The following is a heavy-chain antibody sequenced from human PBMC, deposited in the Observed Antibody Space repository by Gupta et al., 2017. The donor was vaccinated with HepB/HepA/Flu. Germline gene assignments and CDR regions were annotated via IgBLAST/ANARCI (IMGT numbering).Heavy chain of an antibody. CDR3: AREGSRDYFDY. D-gene: IGHD2-15*01. Sequence: QLQLQESGPGLVKPSENLSLTCTVSGGSIRSSSHYWGWIRQPPGKGLEWIGSIYYSGSTHYTPSLSSRVTIFVDTSKNQFSLQVTSVTATDTGVFYCAREGSRDYFDYWGQGILVTVSS. V-gene: IGHV4-39*02. CDR2: IYYSGST. J-gene: IGHJ4*02. CDR1: GGSIRSSSHY.